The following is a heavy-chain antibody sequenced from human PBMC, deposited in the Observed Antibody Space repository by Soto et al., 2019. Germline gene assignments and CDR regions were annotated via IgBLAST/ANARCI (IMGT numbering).Heavy chain of an antibody. CDR1: GGSISSGGYY. J-gene: IGHJ5*02. CDR3: ARGGYYYDSSGYLNWFGP. V-gene: IGHV4-31*03. CDR2: IYYSGST. Sequence: SETLSLTCTVSGGSISSGGYYWSWIRQHPGKGLEWIGYIYYSGSTYYNPSLKSRVTISVDTSKNQFPLKLSSVTAADTAVYYCARGGYYYDSSGYLNWFGPWGQGTLVTVSS. D-gene: IGHD3-22*01.